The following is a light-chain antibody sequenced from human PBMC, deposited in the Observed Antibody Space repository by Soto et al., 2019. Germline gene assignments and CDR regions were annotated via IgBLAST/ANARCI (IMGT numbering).Light chain of an antibody. Sequence: DIQMTKSTYRLSGSVGNRVTITCRASQTISSWLAWYQQKPGKAPKLLIYKASTLKSGVPSRFSGSGSGTEFTLTIASLQPDDFATYYCQQYETFSGTFGLGTKVDIK. J-gene: IGKJ1*01. CDR1: QTISSW. V-gene: IGKV1-5*03. CDR2: KAS. CDR3: QQYETFSGT.